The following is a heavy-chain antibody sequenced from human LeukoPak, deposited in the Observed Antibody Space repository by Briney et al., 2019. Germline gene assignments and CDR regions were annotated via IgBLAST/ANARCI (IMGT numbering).Heavy chain of an antibody. CDR2: IYTTGST. J-gene: IGHJ4*02. CDR1: GVSDASFSSYY. Sequence: PSETLSLTCTVSGVSDASFSSYYWNWIRQPAGKGLEWIGRIYTTGSTNYNPSFKSRVTLSVDRSRKQFSLKLTSVTAADTAVYYCARDLDLDYWGQGTLVTLSS. D-gene: IGHD3-16*01. V-gene: IGHV4-4*07. CDR3: ARDLDLDY.